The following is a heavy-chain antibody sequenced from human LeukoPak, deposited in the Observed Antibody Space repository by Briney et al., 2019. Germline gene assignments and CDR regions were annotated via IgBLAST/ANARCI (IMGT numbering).Heavy chain of an antibody. J-gene: IGHJ4*02. V-gene: IGHV3-11*01. D-gene: IGHD2-21*02. Sequence: PGGSLRLSCAASGFTFSDYYMSWIRQAPGKGLEWVSYISSSGSTIYYADSVKGRFTISRDNAKNSLYLQMNSLRAEDTAVYYCARNLDIVVVTAPSGYWGQGTLVTVSS. CDR3: ARNLDIVVVTAPSGY. CDR2: ISSSGSTI. CDR1: GFTFSDYY.